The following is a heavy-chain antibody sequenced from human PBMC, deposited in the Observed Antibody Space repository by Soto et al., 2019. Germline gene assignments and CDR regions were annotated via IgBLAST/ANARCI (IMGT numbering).Heavy chain of an antibody. CDR2: IYYSGST. D-gene: IGHD2-15*01. Sequence: QLQLQESGPGLVKPSETLSLTCTVSGGSISSSSYYWGWIRQPPGKGLEWIGSIYYSGSTYYNTSLKGRVTKTVDTTKDQLSLSLSSVTAADTAVYYWARQIPVLAQDRYWYFDLWGRGTLVTVSS. CDR3: ARQIPVLAQDRYWYFDL. V-gene: IGHV4-39*01. J-gene: IGHJ2*01. CDR1: GGSISSSSYY.